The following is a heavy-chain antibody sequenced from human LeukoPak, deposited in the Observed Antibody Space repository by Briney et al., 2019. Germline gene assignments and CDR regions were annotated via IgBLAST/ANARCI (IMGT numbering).Heavy chain of an antibody. V-gene: IGHV4-4*07. CDR2: IYTSGST. D-gene: IGHD6-13*01. CDR3: ARARAAAGPFDY. CDR1: GGSISSYY. J-gene: IGHJ4*02. Sequence: SETLSLTCTVSGGSISSYYWSWIRQPAGKGLEWIGRIYTSGSTNYNPPPKSRVTMSVDTSQNQFSLKLSSVPAADTAVYYCARARAAAGPFDYWGQGTLVTVSS.